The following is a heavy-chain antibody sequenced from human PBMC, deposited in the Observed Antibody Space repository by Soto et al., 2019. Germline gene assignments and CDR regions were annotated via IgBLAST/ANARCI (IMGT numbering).Heavy chain of an antibody. D-gene: IGHD3-3*02. CDR3: PTDKYGAGRVGVHF. CDR1: GGTSTIYT. V-gene: IGHV1-69*08. Sequence: QVQLVQSGAEVKKPGASLRVSCETSGGTSTIYTITWVRQAPGQGLQWMGRIVPTLRITNYAQEFQGRLTIPADSSTSTAHIELTSLPSEGTAVYYRPTDKYGAGRVGVHFWGQGTLVTVSS. J-gene: IGHJ4*02. CDR2: IVPTLRIT.